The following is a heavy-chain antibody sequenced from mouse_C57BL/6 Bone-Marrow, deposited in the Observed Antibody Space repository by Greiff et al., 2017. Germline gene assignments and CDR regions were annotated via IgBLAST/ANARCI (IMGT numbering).Heavy chain of an antibody. Sequence: QVQLKESGAELARPGASVKLSCKASGYTFTSYGISWVKQRTGQGLEWIGEIYPRSGNTYYNEKFKGKATLTVDKSSSTAYMELRSLTSEVSAVYFCARESIYYDCDGGGYWGQGTTLTVSS. J-gene: IGHJ2*01. D-gene: IGHD2-4*01. CDR2: IYPRSGNT. CDR3: ARESIYYDCDGGGY. CDR1: GYTFTSYG. V-gene: IGHV1-81*01.